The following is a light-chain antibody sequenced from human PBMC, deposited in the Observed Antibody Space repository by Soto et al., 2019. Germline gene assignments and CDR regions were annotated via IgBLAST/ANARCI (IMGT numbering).Light chain of an antibody. CDR3: MQAIQTPIT. CDR2: LGS. Sequence: DIVMTQSPLSLAVTPGEPASISCKSSQSLLHSKGCHNLDWYLQKPGQSPQVLIYLGSNRASGVPDRFSGSGSGTDFTLKISRVEAEDVGVYFCMQAIQTPITFGQGTRLDIK. V-gene: IGKV2-28*01. CDR1: QSLLHSKGCHN. J-gene: IGKJ5*01.